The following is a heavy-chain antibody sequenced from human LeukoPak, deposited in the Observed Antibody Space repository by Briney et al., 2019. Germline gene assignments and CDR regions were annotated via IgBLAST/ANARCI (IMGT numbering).Heavy chain of an antibody. CDR3: ARDVSTVWAFDI. CDR1: GYTFTSYD. D-gene: IGHD4-17*01. J-gene: IGHJ3*02. CDR2: MNPNSGNT. V-gene: IGHV1-8*03. Sequence: ASVKVSCKASGYTFTSYDINWVRQATGQGLEWMGWMNPNSGNTGYAQKFQGRVTITRNTSISTAYMELSSLRSEDTAVYYCARDVSTVWAFDIWGQGTMVAVSS.